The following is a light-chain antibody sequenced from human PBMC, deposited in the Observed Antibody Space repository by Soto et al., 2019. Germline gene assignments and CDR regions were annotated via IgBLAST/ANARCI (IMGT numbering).Light chain of an antibody. J-gene: IGKJ5*01. CDR1: HSVSSSY. CDR2: GAS. CDR3: QQYGSSPIT. Sequence: EIVLTQSPATLSLSPGERATLSCRASHSVSSSYLAWYQQKPGQAPRLLIYGASSRATGIPDRFSGSGSGTDFTLTISRLGPEDFAVYYCQQYGSSPITFGQGTRLEIK. V-gene: IGKV3-20*01.